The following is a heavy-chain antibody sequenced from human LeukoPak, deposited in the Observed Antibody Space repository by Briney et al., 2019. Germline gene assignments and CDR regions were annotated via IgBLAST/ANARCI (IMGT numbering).Heavy chain of an antibody. J-gene: IGHJ5*02. CDR3: ARRSSSWKNWFDP. V-gene: IGHV4-61*01. D-gene: IGHD6-13*01. CDR2: IYYSGTT. CDR1: GGSVSSGSNS. Sequence: SETLSLTCTVSGGSVSSGSNSWTWIRQPPGKGLEWIGYIYYSGTTNYNPSLKSRVTMSVDMSKNQFSLKLSSVTAADTAVYYCARRSSSWKNWFDPWGQGTLVTVSS.